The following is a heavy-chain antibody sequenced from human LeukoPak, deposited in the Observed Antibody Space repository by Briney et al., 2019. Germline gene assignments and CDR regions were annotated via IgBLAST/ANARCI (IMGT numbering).Heavy chain of an antibody. D-gene: IGHD3-10*02. J-gene: IGHJ6*04. CDR3: AELGITMIGGV. CDR1: GFTFRNYY. V-gene: IGHV3-7*01. Sequence: TGGSLRLSCAASGFTFRNYYMSWVRQAPGKGLEWVAHISEDGSEEQYVDSVKGRFTISRDNANYLLYLQMNSLRAEDTAVYYCAELGITMIGGVWGKGTTVTISS. CDR2: ISEDGSEE.